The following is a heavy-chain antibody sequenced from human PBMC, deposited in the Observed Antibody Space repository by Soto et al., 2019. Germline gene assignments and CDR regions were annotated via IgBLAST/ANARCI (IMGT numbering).Heavy chain of an antibody. D-gene: IGHD6-13*01. Sequence: EVQLLESGGGLVQPEGPPRLSCEASGFTFSSYAMSCVRQAPGKGLEWVSGISGGGSTTYYADSVKGRFTISRDNSKNTLYLQVNSLRAEDTAVYYCARDQAAGGTISRYFQDWGQGTLVTVSS. J-gene: IGHJ1*01. CDR3: ARDQAAGGTISRYFQD. CDR1: GFTFSSYA. V-gene: IGHV3-23*01. CDR2: ISGGGSTT.